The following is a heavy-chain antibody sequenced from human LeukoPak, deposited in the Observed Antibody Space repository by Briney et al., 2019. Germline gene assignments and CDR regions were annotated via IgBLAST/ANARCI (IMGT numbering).Heavy chain of an antibody. CDR1: GFTFSSYD. CDR2: IRPSGDNT. CDR3: ARVAGWHWIDP. V-gene: IGHV3-23*01. D-gene: IGHD6-19*01. Sequence: RPGGSLRLSCAASGFTFSSYDMTWVRQAPGRGLEWVSSIRPSGDNTYYGDSVKGRFTISRDNSKNTVYLQMNNMRVDGTAVYYCARVAGWHWIDPWGQGTLVTVSS. J-gene: IGHJ5*02.